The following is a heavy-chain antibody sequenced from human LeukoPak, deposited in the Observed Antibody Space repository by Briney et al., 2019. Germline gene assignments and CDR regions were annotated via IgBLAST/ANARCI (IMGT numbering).Heavy chain of an antibody. CDR2: ISSSSSTI. Sequence: GGSLRLSCAASGFTFSSYAMSWVRQAPGKGLEWVSYISSSSSTIYYADSVKGRFTISRDNAKNSLYLQMNSLRAEDTALYYCASGGIYYGAAFDFWGQGTLVTVSS. V-gene: IGHV3-48*04. J-gene: IGHJ4*02. CDR1: GFTFSSYA. CDR3: ASGGIYYGAAFDF. D-gene: IGHD1-26*01.